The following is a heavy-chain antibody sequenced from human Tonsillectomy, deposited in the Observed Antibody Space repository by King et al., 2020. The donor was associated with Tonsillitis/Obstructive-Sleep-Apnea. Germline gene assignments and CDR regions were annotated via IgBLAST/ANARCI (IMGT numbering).Heavy chain of an antibody. D-gene: IGHD3-3*01. J-gene: IGHJ4*02. V-gene: IGHV3-30*04. CDR1: GFTFSSYA. Sequence: VQLVESGGGVVQPGRSLRLSCAASGFTFSSYAMHWVRQAPGKGLEWVAVISYDGSNKYYADSVKGRFTISRDNSKSTLYLQLNSLRAEDTAVYYCARDSDFWSGYSGAFDYWGQGTLVTVSS. CDR3: ARDSDFWSGYSGAFDY. CDR2: ISYDGSNK.